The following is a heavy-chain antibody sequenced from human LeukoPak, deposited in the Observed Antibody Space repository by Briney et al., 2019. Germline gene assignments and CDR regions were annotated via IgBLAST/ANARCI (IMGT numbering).Heavy chain of an antibody. CDR2: ISSSITTI. J-gene: IGHJ4*02. CDR3: ASGYSSSTDFDY. CDR1: GFTFSSYS. D-gene: IGHD6-19*01. Sequence: PGGSLRLSCAASGFTFSSYSMNWVRQAPGKGVERVSYISSSITTIYYPVSLKARFTISRDNAKNSLYLQMNSLRAEDTAVYYCASGYSSSTDFDYWGQGTLVTVSS. V-gene: IGHV3-48*01.